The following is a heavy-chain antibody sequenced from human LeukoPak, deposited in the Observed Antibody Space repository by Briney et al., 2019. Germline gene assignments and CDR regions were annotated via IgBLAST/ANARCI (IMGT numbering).Heavy chain of an antibody. CDR2: VKFSGST. V-gene: IGHV4-34*01. CDR1: GGSSSGYY. Sequence: PSETLSLTCAVYGGSSSGYYWSWIRQSPGKGLEWIGEVKFSGSTNYNPSLKSRATVSVDTSKNQFSLRLSSVTAADTGVYYCARGPRVEAHVFDYGGKGTLVTVSS. D-gene: IGHD2-15*01. J-gene: IGHJ4*02. CDR3: ARGPRVEAHVFDY.